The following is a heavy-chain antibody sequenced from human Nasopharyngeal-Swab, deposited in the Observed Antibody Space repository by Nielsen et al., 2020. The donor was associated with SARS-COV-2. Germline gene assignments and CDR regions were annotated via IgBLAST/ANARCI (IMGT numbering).Heavy chain of an antibody. CDR2: INTNTGNP. Sequence: ASVKVSCKASVYTFTSYAMNWVRQAPGQGLEWMGWINTNTGNPTYAQGFQGRFVFSLDTSVSTAYLQISSLKAEDTAVYYCARARGQPHNYYYYGMDVWGQGTTVTVSS. CDR3: ARARGQPHNYYYYGMDV. J-gene: IGHJ6*02. V-gene: IGHV7-4-1*02. CDR1: VYTFTSYA.